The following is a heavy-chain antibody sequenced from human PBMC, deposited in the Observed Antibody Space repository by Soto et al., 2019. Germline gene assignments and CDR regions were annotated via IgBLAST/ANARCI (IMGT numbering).Heavy chain of an antibody. D-gene: IGHD3-10*01. J-gene: IGHJ4*02. CDR1: GGTFSSYA. CDR2: IIPILGIA. CDR3: ARGLGIGAPSFGVDY. V-gene: IGHV1-69*10. Sequence: ASVKVSCKASGGTFSSYAISWVRQAPGQGLEWMGGIIPILGIANYAQKFQGRVTITADKSTSTAYMELSSLRSEDTAVYYCARGLGIGAPSFGVDYWGQGTLVTVSS.